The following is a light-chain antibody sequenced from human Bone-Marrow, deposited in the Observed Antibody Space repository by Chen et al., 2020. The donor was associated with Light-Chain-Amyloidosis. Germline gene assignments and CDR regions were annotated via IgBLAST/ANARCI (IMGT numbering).Light chain of an antibody. V-gene: IGLV3-21*02. J-gene: IGLJ3*02. CDR3: QVWDRSSDRPV. Sequence: SYVLTQPSSVSVAPRQTATIACGGNNIGSTSVHWYQQTPGQAPLLVVYDDSDRPSGIPERLSGSNSGNTATLTISRVEAGDEADYYCQVWDRSSDRPVCGGGTKLTVL. CDR2: DDS. CDR1: NIGSTS.